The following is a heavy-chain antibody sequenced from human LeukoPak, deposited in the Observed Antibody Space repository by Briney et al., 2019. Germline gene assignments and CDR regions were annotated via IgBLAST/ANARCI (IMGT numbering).Heavy chain of an antibody. CDR2: ISSSSSYI. J-gene: IGHJ4*02. CDR3: ARVVEYYDFWSGDREGGSFDY. CDR1: GFTFSSYS. Sequence: GGSLRLSCAASGFTFSSYSMNWVRQAPAKGMEWVSSISSSSSYIYYADSVKGRFTISRDNAKNSLYLQMNSLRAEDTAVYYCARVVEYYDFWSGDREGGSFDYWGQGTLVTVSS. V-gene: IGHV3-21*01. D-gene: IGHD3-3*01.